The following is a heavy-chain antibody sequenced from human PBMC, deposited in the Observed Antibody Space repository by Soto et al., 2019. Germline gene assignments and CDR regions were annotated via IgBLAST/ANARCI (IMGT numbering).Heavy chain of an antibody. CDR3: ARHADVATNMDLAYLKS. D-gene: IGHD3-10*01. Sequence: PSETLSLTCTVSGGSISSYYWSWIRQPPGKGLEWIGYIYYSGNTKYSPSVKGRVTISIDTSKNQFSLRVTSVTAADTAVYYCARHADVATNMDLAYLKSWGEGTLVTVSS. V-gene: IGHV4-59*08. CDR2: IYYSGNT. CDR1: GGSISSYY. J-gene: IGHJ4*02.